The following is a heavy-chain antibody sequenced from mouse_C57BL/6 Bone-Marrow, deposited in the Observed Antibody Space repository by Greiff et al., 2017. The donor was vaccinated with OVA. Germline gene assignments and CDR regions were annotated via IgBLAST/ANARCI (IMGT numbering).Heavy chain of an antibody. D-gene: IGHD3-2*02. Sequence: EVKVIESGGDLVKPGGSLKLSCAASGFTFSSYGMSWVRQTPDKRLEWVATISSGGSYTYYPDSVKGRFTISRDNAKNTLYLQMSSLKSEDTAMYYCARRLSGYAMDYWGQGTSVTVSS. CDR3: ARRLSGYAMDY. J-gene: IGHJ4*01. V-gene: IGHV5-6*02. CDR1: GFTFSSYG. CDR2: ISSGGSYT.